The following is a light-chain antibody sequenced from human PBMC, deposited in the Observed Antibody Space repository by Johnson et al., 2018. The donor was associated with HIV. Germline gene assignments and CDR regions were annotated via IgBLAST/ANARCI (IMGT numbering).Light chain of an antibody. CDR3: GTWDSSLSAGGF. Sequence: QSILTQPPSVSAAPGQKVTISCSGSSSNIGNNYVSWYQQLPGTAPKLLIYENTKRPSGIPDRFSGSKSGTSATLVITGLQTGDEADYYCGTWDSSLSAGGFFGTGTKVTVL. CDR1: SSNIGNNY. V-gene: IGLV1-51*02. J-gene: IGLJ1*01. CDR2: ENT.